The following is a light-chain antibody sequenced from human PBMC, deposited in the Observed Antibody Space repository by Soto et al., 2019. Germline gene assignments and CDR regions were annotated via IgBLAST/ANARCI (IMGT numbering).Light chain of an antibody. J-gene: IGKJ3*01. V-gene: IGKV3-11*01. Sequence: EIVLTQSPATLSLSLGERATLSCRASQSIGSYLAWYQHKLGQPPRLLIYAASNRATGIPVRFSGSGSGTDFTLTISSLEPEDFAVYYCQQRSTLPPFSFGTGTKVDIK. CDR3: QQRSTLPPFS. CDR1: QSIGSY. CDR2: AAS.